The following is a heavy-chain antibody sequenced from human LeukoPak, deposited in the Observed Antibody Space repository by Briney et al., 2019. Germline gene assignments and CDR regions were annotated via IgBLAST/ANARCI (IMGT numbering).Heavy chain of an antibody. D-gene: IGHD6-6*01. V-gene: IGHV4-30-4*08. CDR1: GGSISSGDYY. J-gene: IGHJ3*02. CDR2: IYYSGST. CDR3: ARTYSSLNDAFDI. Sequence: PSETLSLTCTVSGGSISSGDYYWSWIRQPPGKGLEWIGYIYYSGSTYYNPSLKSRVTISVDTSKNQFSLKLSSVTAADTAVYYCARTYSSLNDAFDIWGQGTMVTVSS.